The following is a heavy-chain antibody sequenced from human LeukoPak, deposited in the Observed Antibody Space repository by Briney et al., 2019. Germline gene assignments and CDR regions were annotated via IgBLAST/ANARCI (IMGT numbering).Heavy chain of an antibody. V-gene: IGHV3-23*01. J-gene: IGHJ4*02. D-gene: IGHD3-9*01. CDR3: ASPSQGYYDILTGYYDY. CDR1: GFPFRSFA. CDR2: ISGRGGST. Sequence: HPGGSLRLSCAPSGFPFRSFAMSWVRQAPGKGVERGSAISGRGGSTSYADSVTGRFTISRDNSKNTLYLQMNSLRAQDTAVYYCASPSQGYYDILTGYYDYWGQGALVTVSS.